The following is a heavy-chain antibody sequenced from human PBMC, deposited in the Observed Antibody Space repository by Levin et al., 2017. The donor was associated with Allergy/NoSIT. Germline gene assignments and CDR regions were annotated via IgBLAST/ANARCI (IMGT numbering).Heavy chain of an antibody. J-gene: IGHJ4*02. CDR3: SKDGYDSSGYFFDY. V-gene: IGHV3-23*01. CDR2: ISGSGGST. Sequence: GESLKISCAASGFTFSSYAMSWVRQAPGKGLEWVSAISGSGGSTYYADSVKGRFTISRDNSKNTLYLQINSLRAEDTAVYYCSKDGYDSSGYFFDYWGQGTLVTVSS. CDR1: GFTFSSYA. D-gene: IGHD3-22*01.